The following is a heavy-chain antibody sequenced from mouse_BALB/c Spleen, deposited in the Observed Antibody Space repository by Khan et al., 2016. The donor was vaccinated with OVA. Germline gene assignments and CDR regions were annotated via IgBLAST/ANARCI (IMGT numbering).Heavy chain of an antibody. CDR1: GYTFTDFI. CDR2: INPNNGGT. V-gene: IGHV1-18*01. Sequence: VQLQQSGPEVVKPGASVKIPCKASGYTFTDFIIDWVKQSLGESLEWIGDINPNNGGTIYNQRFKGKATLTVDKSSSTAFMELRSLTSEDTAIYYCARHGYGGFAYWGQGTLVTVSA. CDR3: ARHGYGGFAY. J-gene: IGHJ3*01. D-gene: IGHD2-2*01.